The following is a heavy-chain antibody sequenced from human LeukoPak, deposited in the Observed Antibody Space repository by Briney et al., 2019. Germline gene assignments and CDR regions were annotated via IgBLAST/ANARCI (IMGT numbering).Heavy chain of an antibody. D-gene: IGHD6-13*01. Sequence: GGSLRLSCAASGFTFSGYWMHWVRQAPGKGLEWVANLKQDGSEKHFADSVKGRFTISRDNAENSLYLQMNSLRAEDTAMYYCARGTIAAPGTDYWAREPWSPSPQ. V-gene: IGHV3-7*01. J-gene: IGHJ4*02. CDR2: LKQDGSEK. CDR3: ARGTIAAPGTDY. CDR1: GFTFSGYW.